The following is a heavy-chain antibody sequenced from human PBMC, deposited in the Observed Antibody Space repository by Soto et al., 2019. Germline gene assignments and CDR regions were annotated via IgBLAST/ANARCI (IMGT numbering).Heavy chain of an antibody. J-gene: IGHJ5*02. D-gene: IGHD3-16*01. Sequence: SETLSLTCNMSGDSYSISTYSWSWIRQPPGKALQWIGFIYQSGVTSYNPSLASRVSISLDRSNNQCSLKLKSVTAADTAVYYCTRDLFSYDYSGILWFDPWGQGTLVTVSS. CDR2: IYQSGVT. CDR3: TRDLFSYDYSGILWFDP. V-gene: IGHV4-30-2*01. CDR1: GDSYSISTYS.